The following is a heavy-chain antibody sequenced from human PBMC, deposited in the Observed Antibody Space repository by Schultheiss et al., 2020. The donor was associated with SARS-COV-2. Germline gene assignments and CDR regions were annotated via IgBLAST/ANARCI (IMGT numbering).Heavy chain of an antibody. CDR3: AREKTSRDWYFDL. Sequence: LRLSCAVSGGSISSGGYSWSWIRQPPGKGLEWIGYIYHSGSTYYNPSLKSRVTISVDRSKNQFSLKLSSVTAADTAVYYCAREKTSRDWYFDLWGRGTLVTVSS. CDR2: IYHSGST. J-gene: IGHJ2*01. CDR1: GGSISSGGYS. V-gene: IGHV4-30-2*01.